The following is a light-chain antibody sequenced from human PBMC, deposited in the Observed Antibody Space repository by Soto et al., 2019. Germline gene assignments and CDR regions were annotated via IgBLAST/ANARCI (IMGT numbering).Light chain of an antibody. Sequence: SVVAQPAPPSGSPGQSVTHSLPGNRSDVGSYNLVSWYQQHPGKAPKLMIYEGSKRPSGVSNRFSGSKSGNTASLTISGLQAEDEADYYCCSYAGSSYVFGTGTKVTVL. CDR3: CSYAGSSYV. V-gene: IGLV2-23*01. CDR1: RSDVGSYNL. CDR2: EGS. J-gene: IGLJ1*01.